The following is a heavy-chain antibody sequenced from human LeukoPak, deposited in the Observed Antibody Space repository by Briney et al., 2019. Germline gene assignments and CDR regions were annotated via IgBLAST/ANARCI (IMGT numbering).Heavy chain of an antibody. CDR3: ARAGNYYGITTWFDP. D-gene: IGHD3-10*01. V-gene: IGHV3-30*01. J-gene: IGHJ5*02. Sequence: GRSLRLSCAASGFTFSSYAMHWVRQAPGKGLEWVAVISYDGSNKYYADSVKGRFTISRDNSKNTLYLQMNSLRAEDTAVYYCARAGNYYGITTWFDPWGQGTLLTVSS. CDR2: ISYDGSNK. CDR1: GFTFSSYA.